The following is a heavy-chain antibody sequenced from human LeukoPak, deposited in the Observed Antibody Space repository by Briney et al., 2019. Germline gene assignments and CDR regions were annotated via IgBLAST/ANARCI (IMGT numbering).Heavy chain of an antibody. Sequence: GGSLRPSCVASGFTFSNAWMNWVRQAPGKGLEWVGRIKSKTDGGTTDYAAPVKGRFTISRDDSKNTLYLQMNSLKTEDTAVYYCTIHEMVGAIDYWGQGTLVTVSS. CDR3: TIHEMVGAIDY. D-gene: IGHD1-26*01. J-gene: IGHJ4*02. CDR1: GFTFSNAW. CDR2: IKSKTDGGTT. V-gene: IGHV3-15*01.